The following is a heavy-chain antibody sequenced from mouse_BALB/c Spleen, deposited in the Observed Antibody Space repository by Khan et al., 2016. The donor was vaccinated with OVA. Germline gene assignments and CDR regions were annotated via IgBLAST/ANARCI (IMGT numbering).Heavy chain of an antibody. CDR2: IDPSDSKT. V-gene: IGHV1-61*01. CDR3: ARGGYGTSFAF. CDR1: GYTFTSYW. J-gene: IGHJ3*01. D-gene: IGHD2-10*02. Sequence: VQLQESGAELVRPGASVKLSCKASGYTFTSYWMNWVKQRPGQGLEWIGMIDPSDSKTHYNQLFKDKATLTVDKSSTTAYMQVSSLTSEDSAFDCCARGGYGTSFAFWGQGTLVTVSA.